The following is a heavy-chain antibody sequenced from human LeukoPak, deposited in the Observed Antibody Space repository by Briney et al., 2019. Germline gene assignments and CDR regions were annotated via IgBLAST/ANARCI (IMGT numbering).Heavy chain of an antibody. CDR1: GFTFSSFN. J-gene: IGHJ3*02. D-gene: IGHD5-24*01. CDR2: ISSTSSYI. Sequence: GGSLRLSCAASGFTFSSFNMNWVRQAPGKGLEWVSSISSTSSYIYYADSVKGRFTISRDIFKNTLYLQMNSLRAEDTAVYHCVKSAGKDGYRDVFDIWGQGTVVTVSS. V-gene: IGHV3-21*04. CDR3: VKSAGKDGYRDVFDI.